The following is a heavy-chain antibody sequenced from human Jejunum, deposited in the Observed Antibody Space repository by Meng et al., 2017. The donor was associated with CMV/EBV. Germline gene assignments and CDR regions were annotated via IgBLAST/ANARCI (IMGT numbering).Heavy chain of an antibody. CDR1: GFAFSIYA. CDR2: ISGSGGTT. J-gene: IGHJ4*02. Sequence: GFAFSIYAMSWVRQAPGKGLEWVSVISGSGGTTHYADSVKGRFTISRDNSKNTLYLQMNSLRPEDTAVYYCAKDASLPGAGAEFDFWGQGTLVTVSS. CDR3: AKDASLPGAGAEFDF. D-gene: IGHD6-13*01. V-gene: IGHV3-23*01.